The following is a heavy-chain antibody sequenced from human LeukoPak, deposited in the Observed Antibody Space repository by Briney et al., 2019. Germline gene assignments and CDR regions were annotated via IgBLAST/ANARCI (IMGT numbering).Heavy chain of an antibody. CDR2: IYYSGST. CDR1: GGSISSYY. CDR3: AKEKAHYDILTGYYYAFGI. V-gene: IGHV4-59*01. J-gene: IGHJ3*02. D-gene: IGHD3-9*01. Sequence: SETLSLTCTVSGGSISSYYWRWIRQPPGKGLEWLGYIYYSGSTNYNPSLKSRVTISVDTSKNQFSLKLSSVTAADTAVYYCAKEKAHYDILTGYYYAFGIWGQGTMVTVSS.